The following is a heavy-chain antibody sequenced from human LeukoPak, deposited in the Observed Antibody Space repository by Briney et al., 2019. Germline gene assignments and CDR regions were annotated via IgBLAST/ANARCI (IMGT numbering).Heavy chain of an antibody. CDR1: GFTFSSYA. J-gene: IGHJ4*02. D-gene: IGHD6-19*01. CDR3: AKDPTLGGSGWYYYFDY. CDR2: ISGSGGST. Sequence: GGSLRLSCAASGFTFSSYAMSWVRQAPGKGLEWVSAISGSGGSTYYADSVKGRFTISRDNSKNTLYLQMSSLRAEDTAVYYCAKDPTLGGSGWYYYFDYWGQGTLVTVSS. V-gene: IGHV3-23*01.